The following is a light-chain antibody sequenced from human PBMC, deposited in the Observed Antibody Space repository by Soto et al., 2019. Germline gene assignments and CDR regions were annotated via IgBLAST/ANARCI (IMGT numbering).Light chain of an antibody. CDR2: DVT. CDR3: CSYAGGYTWV. Sequence: QSVLTQPRSVSESPGQSVTISCSGTRSDVGNYIYVSWYQHHPGKAPKLIIYDVTKRPSGVPDRFSGSKSGNTASLTISGLQAEDEADYYCCSYAGGYTWVFGGGTQLTVL. V-gene: IGLV2-11*01. CDR1: RSDVGNYIY. J-gene: IGLJ3*02.